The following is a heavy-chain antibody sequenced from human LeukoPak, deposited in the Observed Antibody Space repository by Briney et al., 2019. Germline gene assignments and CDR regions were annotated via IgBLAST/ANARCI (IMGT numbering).Heavy chain of an antibody. V-gene: IGHV5-51*01. J-gene: IGHJ5*02. D-gene: IGHD2-15*01. CDR3: ARGAATSSFPENWFDP. Sequence: TGESLKISCKTSGYIFTNYWIAWVRQMPGKGLEWMGIIYPGDSDTRYSPSFQGQVSMSADKSISTAYLQWSSLKASDNAMYYCARGAATSSFPENWFDPWGQGTLVTVSS. CDR2: IYPGDSDT. CDR1: GYIFTNYW.